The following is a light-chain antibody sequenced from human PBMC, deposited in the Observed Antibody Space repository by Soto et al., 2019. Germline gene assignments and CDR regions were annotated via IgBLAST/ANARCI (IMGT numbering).Light chain of an antibody. V-gene: IGLV2-14*01. J-gene: IGLJ1*01. CDR1: RRDVGGYNY. CDR2: EVT. Sequence: QSALTQPASVSGSPGQSITIPCTGTRRDVGGYNYVSWYQQYPGKSPKLLIYEVTHRPSGVSNRFSGSKSGNTASLTISGLQAEDEADYYCSSYTISNTLPFVFGTGTKVTVL. CDR3: SSYTISNTLPFV.